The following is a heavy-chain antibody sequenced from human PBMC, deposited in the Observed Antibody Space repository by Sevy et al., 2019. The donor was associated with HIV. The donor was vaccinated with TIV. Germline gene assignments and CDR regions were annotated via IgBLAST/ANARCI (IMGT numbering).Heavy chain of an antibody. Sequence: SETLSLTCSVSGDSISGYYWNWIRQPPGKGLEWIGYIFYTKSTTYNSSLKSRVTIPKDTSKNQFSLRLSSVTAAETAVYYCESGDQQILYAMDVWGQGTTVTVSS. CDR1: GDSISGYY. V-gene: IGHV4-59*01. J-gene: IGHJ6*02. CDR2: IFYTKST. D-gene: IGHD2-15*01. CDR3: ESGDQQILYAMDV.